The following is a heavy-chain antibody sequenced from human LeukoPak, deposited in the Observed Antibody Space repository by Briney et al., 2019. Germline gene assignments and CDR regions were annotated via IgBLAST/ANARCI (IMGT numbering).Heavy chain of an antibody. D-gene: IGHD6-6*01. J-gene: IGHJ4*02. CDR2: IYYSGST. Sequence: PSETLSLTCTVSGGSISSSSYYWGWIRQPPGKGLEWIGSIYYSGSTYYNPSLKSRVTISVDTSKNQFSLKLSSVTAADTAVYYCASGRWGIAARPDYWGQGTLVTVSS. CDR3: ASGRWGIAARPDY. V-gene: IGHV4-39*01. CDR1: GGSISSSSYY.